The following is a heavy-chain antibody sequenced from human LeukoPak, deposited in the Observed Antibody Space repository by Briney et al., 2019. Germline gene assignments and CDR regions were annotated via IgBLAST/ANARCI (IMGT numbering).Heavy chain of an antibody. V-gene: IGHV3-30-3*01. Sequence: GGSLRLSCAASGFTFSSYAVHWVRQAPGKGLEWVAVISYDGSNKYYADSVKGRFTISRDNSKNTPYLQMNSLRAEDTAVYYCASKRPYYDFWSGYYPDAFDIWGQGTMVTVSS. CDR1: GFTFSSYA. CDR2: ISYDGSNK. D-gene: IGHD3-3*01. J-gene: IGHJ3*02. CDR3: ASKRPYYDFWSGYYPDAFDI.